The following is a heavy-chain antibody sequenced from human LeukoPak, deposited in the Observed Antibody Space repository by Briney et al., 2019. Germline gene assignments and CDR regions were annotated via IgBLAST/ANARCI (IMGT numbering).Heavy chain of an antibody. CDR3: ARELRLNHYFDY. CDR2: VGGSGGST. V-gene: IGHV3-23*01. Sequence: PGGSLRLSCAASGFTFSSYAMSWVRQAPGKGLEWVSGVGGSGGSTYYADSVKGRFTISRDKSNNTLYLDMTSLTAEDTAVYYCARELRLNHYFDYWGQGARVTVSS. D-gene: IGHD3-3*01. J-gene: IGHJ4*02. CDR1: GFTFSSYA.